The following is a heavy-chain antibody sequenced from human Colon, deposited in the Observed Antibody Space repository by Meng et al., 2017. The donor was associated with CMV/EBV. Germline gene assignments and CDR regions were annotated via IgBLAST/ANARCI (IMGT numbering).Heavy chain of an antibody. CDR2: INPSGGST. CDR3: ARVQGADVLRYFDWLPGAADY. Sequence: ASVKVSCKASGYTFTSYYMHWVRQAPGQGLEWMGIINPSGGSTSYAQKFQGRVTMTRDTSTSTVYMELSSLRSEDTAVYYCARVQGADVLRYFDWLPGAADYWGQGTLVTVSS. D-gene: IGHD3-9*01. CDR1: GYTFTSYY. V-gene: IGHV1-46*01. J-gene: IGHJ4*02.